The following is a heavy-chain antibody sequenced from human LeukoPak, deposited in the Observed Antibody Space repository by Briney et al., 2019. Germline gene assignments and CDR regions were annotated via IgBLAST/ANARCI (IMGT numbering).Heavy chain of an antibody. CDR3: ASEYGSAIHFAY. CDR1: GYTFTGYY. Sequence: ASVKVSCKASGYTFTGYYMHWVRQAPGQGLEWMGWINPNSGGTNYVQKFQGRVTMTRDTSISTAYMELSRLRSDVTAVYYCASEYGSAIHFAYWGQGTLVTVPS. J-gene: IGHJ4*02. CDR2: INPNSGGT. D-gene: IGHD3-10*01. V-gene: IGHV1-2*02.